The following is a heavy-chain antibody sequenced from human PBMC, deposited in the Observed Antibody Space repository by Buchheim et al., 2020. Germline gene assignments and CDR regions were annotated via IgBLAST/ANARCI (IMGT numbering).Heavy chain of an antibody. Sequence: QVQLVESGGGVVQPGRSLRLSCAASGFTFSSYATHWVRQAPGKGLEWVAVISYDGSNKYYADSVKGRFTISRDNSKNTLYLQMNSLRAEDTAVYYCASGVAVAGDYFDYWGQGTL. V-gene: IGHV3-30-3*01. CDR1: GFTFSSYA. CDR3: ASGVAVAGDYFDY. CDR2: ISYDGSNK. J-gene: IGHJ4*02. D-gene: IGHD6-19*01.